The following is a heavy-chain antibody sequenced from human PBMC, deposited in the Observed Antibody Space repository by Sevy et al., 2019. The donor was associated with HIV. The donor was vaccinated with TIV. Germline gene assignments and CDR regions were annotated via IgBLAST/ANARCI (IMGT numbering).Heavy chain of an antibody. V-gene: IGHV3-11*01. D-gene: IGHD4-4*01. CDR3: AREYDYSHYAFDY. Sequence: GGSLRLSCAASGFTFSDYYMTWIRQAPGKGLEWVAYITSSCDTIYYADSVKGRFTISRDNAKNSLYLQMNNLRAEDTAVYYCAREYDYSHYAFDYWGQGTLVTVSS. J-gene: IGHJ4*02. CDR1: GFTFSDYY. CDR2: ITSSCDTI.